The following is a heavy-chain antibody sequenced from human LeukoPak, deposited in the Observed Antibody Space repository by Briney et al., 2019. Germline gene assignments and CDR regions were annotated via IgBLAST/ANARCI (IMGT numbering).Heavy chain of an antibody. Sequence: GASVKVSCKASGYTFTGYYIHWVRQAPGQGLEWMGWINPNSGGTNYAQKFQGRVTMTRDTFVSTAYMELSRLRSDDTAVYYCARWGYGSGSYYNRYYFDYWGQGTLVTVSS. CDR2: INPNSGGT. CDR1: GYTFTGYY. J-gene: IGHJ4*02. V-gene: IGHV1-2*02. D-gene: IGHD3-10*01. CDR3: ARWGYGSGSYYNRYYFDY.